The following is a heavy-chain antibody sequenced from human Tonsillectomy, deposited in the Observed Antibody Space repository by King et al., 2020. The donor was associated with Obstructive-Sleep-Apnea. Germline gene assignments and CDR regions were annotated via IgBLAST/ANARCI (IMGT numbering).Heavy chain of an antibody. CDR3: AHRRSSWVLEF. CDR1: GFSLSTNRLG. CDR2: IYWDDDK. D-gene: IGHD6-13*01. Sequence: TLKESGPALVKPPQTLTLTCSFTGFSLSTNRLGVAWIRQPPGKALEWLAIIYWDDDKRYSPSLQSRLTVTKDTSKNQVVLRMTNLDPKDTATYYCAHRRSSWVLEFWGQGTLVTVSS. V-gene: IGHV2-5*02. J-gene: IGHJ4*02.